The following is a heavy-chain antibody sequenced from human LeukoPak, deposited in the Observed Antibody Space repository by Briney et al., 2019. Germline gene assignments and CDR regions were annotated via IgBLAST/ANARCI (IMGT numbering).Heavy chain of an antibody. CDR2: ISAYNGNT. Sequence: ASVKASCKASGYTSTSLGISWVRQAPGQGLEWMGWISAYNGNTNYAQKLQGRVTRITDTPKSTAYMELRRLRSDNTAVYYCARGGGSYSDFDYWGQGTLVTVSS. CDR3: ARGGGSYSDFDY. J-gene: IGHJ4*02. D-gene: IGHD1-26*01. V-gene: IGHV1-18*01. CDR1: GYTSTSLG.